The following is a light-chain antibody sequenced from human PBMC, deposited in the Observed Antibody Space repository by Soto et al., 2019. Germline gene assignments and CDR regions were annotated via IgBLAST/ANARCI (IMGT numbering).Light chain of an antibody. CDR3: QQYNNWTT. J-gene: IGKJ1*01. CDR1: HSVSSN. CDR2: GAS. Sequence: EIVMTQSPATLSVSPGERATLSCRASHSVSSNLAWYQQKPGQAPRLLIYGASTRDTGIPPRFSVSGSGTEFTLTISSLQSEDFAVYYCQQYNNWTTFGQGTKVEIK. V-gene: IGKV3D-15*01.